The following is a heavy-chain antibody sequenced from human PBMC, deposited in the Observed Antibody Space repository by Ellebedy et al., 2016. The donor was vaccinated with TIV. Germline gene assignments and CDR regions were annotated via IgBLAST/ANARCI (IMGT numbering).Heavy chain of an antibody. CDR3: ARSVCSSTSCPTRDYYYYYMDV. Sequence: SETLSLXXTVSGGSISSYYWSWIRQPPGEGLEWIGYIYYSVRIYYSGSTNYNPSLKSRVTISVDTSKNQLSLKLSSVTAADTAVYFCARSVCSSTSCPTRDYYYYYMDVWGKGTTVIVSS. J-gene: IGHJ6*03. D-gene: IGHD2-2*01. V-gene: IGHV4-59*01. CDR2: IYYSVRIYYSGST. CDR1: GGSISSYY.